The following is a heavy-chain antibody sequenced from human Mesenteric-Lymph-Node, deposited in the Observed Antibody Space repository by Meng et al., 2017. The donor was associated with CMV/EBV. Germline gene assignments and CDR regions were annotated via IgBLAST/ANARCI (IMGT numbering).Heavy chain of an antibody. CDR3: ASLPIAAAVRAY. J-gene: IGHJ4*02. CDR2: FYHGGRT. CDR1: GGSISSSSYY. D-gene: IGHD6-13*01. V-gene: IGHV4-39*07. Sequence: SETLSLTCTVSGGSISSSSYYWGWIRQPPGKGLEWIGTFYHGGRTYYNPSLKSRVTISVDTSKNQFSLKLTSVTAADTAVYYCASLPIAAAVRAYWGQGTLVTVSS.